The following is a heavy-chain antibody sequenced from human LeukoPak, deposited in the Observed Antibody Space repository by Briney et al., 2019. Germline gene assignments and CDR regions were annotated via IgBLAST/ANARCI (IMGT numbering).Heavy chain of an antibody. CDR1: GSTFSSFS. J-gene: IGHJ4*02. CDR2: ITDRSGST. V-gene: IGHV3-48*04. CDR3: ARVIGSYGDSAY. D-gene: IGHD4-17*01. Sequence: GGSLRLSCAASGSTFSSFSMNWVRQAPGKGLEWISYITDRSGSTYYADSVKGRFIISRDNAKDSLYLQMNNLRAEDTAVYYCARVIGSYGDSAYWGQGTLVTVSS.